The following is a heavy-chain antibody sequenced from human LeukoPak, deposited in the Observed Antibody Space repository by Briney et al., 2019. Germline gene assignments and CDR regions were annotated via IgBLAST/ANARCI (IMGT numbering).Heavy chain of an antibody. J-gene: IGHJ4*02. Sequence: ASVRVSCKVSGYSLGELSLHWVRQAPGKGLEWMGGFDLEDGETTYAQRFQGRVSMTEDTSTDTAYLDLSSLRFDDTALYYCATAFPLRDFGGILDYWGQGTLVTVSS. CDR2: FDLEDGET. D-gene: IGHD2/OR15-2a*01. CDR1: GYSLGELS. V-gene: IGHV1-24*01. CDR3: ATAFPLRDFGGILDY.